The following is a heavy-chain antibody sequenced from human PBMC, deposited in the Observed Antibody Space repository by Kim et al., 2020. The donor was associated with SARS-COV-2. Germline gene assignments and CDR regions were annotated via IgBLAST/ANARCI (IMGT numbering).Heavy chain of an antibody. Sequence: WYNDEAGSVKDRISINPDTSQNQFALQTNSMTPEDTAVYYCARGSNSAFDIWGQGTVVTVSS. CDR2: WYN. CDR3: ARGSNSAFDI. V-gene: IGHV6-1*01. J-gene: IGHJ3*02. D-gene: IGHD4-4*01.